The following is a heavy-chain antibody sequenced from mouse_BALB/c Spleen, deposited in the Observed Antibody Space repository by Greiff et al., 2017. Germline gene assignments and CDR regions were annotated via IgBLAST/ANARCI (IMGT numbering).Heavy chain of an antibody. CDR3: ARSAMDY. J-gene: IGHJ4*01. V-gene: IGHV1-7*01. Sequence: QVQLQQSGAELAKPGASVKMSCKASGYTFTNYWMHWVKQRPGQGLEWIGYINPSTGYTEYNQKFKDKATLTADKSSSTAYMQLSSLTSEDSAVYYCARSAMDYWGQGTSVTVSS. CDR2: INPSTGYT. CDR1: GYTFTNYW.